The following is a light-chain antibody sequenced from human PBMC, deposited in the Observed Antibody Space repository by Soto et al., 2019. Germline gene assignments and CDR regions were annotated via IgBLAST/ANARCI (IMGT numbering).Light chain of an antibody. Sequence: DIPMTQSPSILSASVGDRVTITCRASQSVSYWLAWYQQKPGMAPKLLIHDASSLESGVPSRFRGSGSGKEFTLTISSLQPDDFATYYCQQYGFSFGPGTKVEI. CDR3: QQYGFS. V-gene: IGKV1-5*01. J-gene: IGKJ3*01. CDR1: QSVSYW. CDR2: DAS.